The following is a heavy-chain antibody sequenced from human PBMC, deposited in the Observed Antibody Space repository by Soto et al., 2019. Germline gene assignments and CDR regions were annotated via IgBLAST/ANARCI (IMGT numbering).Heavy chain of an antibody. CDR3: GSEPYSSSSYYLDWFDP. J-gene: IGHJ5*02. CDR1: GFTFSSYG. CDR2: ISYDGSNK. V-gene: IGHV3-30*03. Sequence: VGSLRLSCAASGFTFSSYGMHWVRQAPGKGLEWVAVISYDGSNKYYGDSVKGRFTISRDNSKKTLYLQMNSLRAEDTAAYYCGSEPYSSSSYYLDWFDPWGQGTLLTVSS. D-gene: IGHD6-13*01.